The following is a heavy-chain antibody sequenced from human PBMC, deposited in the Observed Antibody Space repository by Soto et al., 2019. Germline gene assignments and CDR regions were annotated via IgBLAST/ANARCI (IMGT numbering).Heavy chain of an antibody. V-gene: IGHV4-61*08. D-gene: IGHD3-16*02. Sequence: GTLSLTCTVSGGSISSGGYYWSWIRQHPGKGLEWIGYIYYSGSTYYNPSLKSRVTISVDTSKNQFSLKLSSVTAADTAVYYCARDRADYDYVWGSYRYNWFDPWGQGTLVTVS. CDR2: IYYSGST. CDR3: ARDRADYDYVWGSYRYNWFDP. J-gene: IGHJ5*02. CDR1: GGSISSGGYY.